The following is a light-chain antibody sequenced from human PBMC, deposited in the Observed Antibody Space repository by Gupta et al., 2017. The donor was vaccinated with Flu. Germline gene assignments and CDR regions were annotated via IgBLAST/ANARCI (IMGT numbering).Light chain of an antibody. J-gene: IGKJ3*01. CDR1: QSVARNY. V-gene: IGKV3-20*01. CDR3: QHANGSCT. CDR2: GAS. Sequence: EIVLTQSPGTLSLSPGESATLSCRASQSVARNYLAWYQQKPGQAPRLLIYGASSRATGIPDRFSGSGSGTDFTLTSSRVEAEDFAVYYWQHANGSCTFGPGTKVDIK.